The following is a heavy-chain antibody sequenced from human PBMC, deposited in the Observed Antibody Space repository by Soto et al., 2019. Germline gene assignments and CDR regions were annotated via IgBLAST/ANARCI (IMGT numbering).Heavy chain of an antibody. CDR3: ARGLTTVSPFDC. V-gene: IGHV4-30-4*01. CDR2: IYYSGST. Sequence: QVQLQESGPGLVKPSQTLSLTCTVSGGSISSSDYYWTWIRQPPGKGLEWIGYIYYSGSTYYNPSLKSRVTISVDTSQNQFSLRLSSVTAADTAVYYCARGLTTVSPFDCWGQGTLVTVSS. CDR1: GGSISSSDYY. J-gene: IGHJ4*02. D-gene: IGHD4-17*01.